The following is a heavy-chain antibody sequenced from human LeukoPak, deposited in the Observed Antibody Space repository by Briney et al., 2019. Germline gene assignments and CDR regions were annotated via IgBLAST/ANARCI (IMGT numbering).Heavy chain of an antibody. J-gene: IGHJ4*02. CDR2: IKQDGSEK. V-gene: IGHV3-7*01. CDR3: ARAIRSIAAAGTFDYFDY. Sequence: GGSLRLSCAASGFTISSYWMSWVRQAPGKGLEWVANIKQDGSEKYYVDSVKGRFTISRDNAKNSLYLQMNSLRAEDTAVYYCARAIRSIAAAGTFDYFDYWGQGTLVTVSS. D-gene: IGHD6-13*01. CDR1: GFTISSYW.